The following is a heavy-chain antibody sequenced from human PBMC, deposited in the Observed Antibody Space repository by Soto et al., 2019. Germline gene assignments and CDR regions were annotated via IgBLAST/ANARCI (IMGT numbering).Heavy chain of an antibody. Sequence: QVQLVESGGGVVQPGRSLRLSCAASGFTFSSYGMHWVRQAPGKGLEWVAVISYDGSNKYYADSVKGRFTISRDNSKNTLYLQMNSLRAEDTAVYYCAKDSYIAVAGSFDYWGQGTLVTVSS. CDR2: ISYDGSNK. J-gene: IGHJ4*02. CDR1: GFTFSSYG. CDR3: AKDSYIAVAGSFDY. D-gene: IGHD6-19*01. V-gene: IGHV3-30*18.